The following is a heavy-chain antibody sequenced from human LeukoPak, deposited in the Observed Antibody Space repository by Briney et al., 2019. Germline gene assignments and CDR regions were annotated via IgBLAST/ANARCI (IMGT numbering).Heavy chain of an antibody. Sequence: PSETLSLTCAVYGGSFSGYYWSWIRQPPGKGLEWIGSIYHSGSTYYNPSLKSRVTISVDTSKNQFSLKLSSVTAADTAVYYCARSPERWLQLLIDYWGQGTLVTVSS. CDR3: ARSPERWLQLLIDY. V-gene: IGHV4-34*01. D-gene: IGHD5-24*01. CDR2: IYHSGST. J-gene: IGHJ4*02. CDR1: GGSFSGYY.